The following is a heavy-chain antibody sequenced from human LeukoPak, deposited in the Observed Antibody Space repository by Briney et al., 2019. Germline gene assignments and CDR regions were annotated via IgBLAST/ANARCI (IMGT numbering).Heavy chain of an antibody. CDR3: ARGGSITMVRGVKYYGMDV. Sequence: GASVKVSCKASGYTFTSYDINWVRQATGQGLEWMGWMNPNSGNTGYAQKFQGRVTMTRNTSISTAYMELSSLRSEDTAVYYCARGGSITMVRGVKYYGMDVWGQGTTVTVSS. CDR1: GYTFTSYD. J-gene: IGHJ6*02. CDR2: MNPNSGNT. D-gene: IGHD3-10*01. V-gene: IGHV1-8*01.